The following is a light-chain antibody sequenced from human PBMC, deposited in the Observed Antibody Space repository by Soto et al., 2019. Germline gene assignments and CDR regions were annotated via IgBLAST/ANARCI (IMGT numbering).Light chain of an antibody. V-gene: IGKV3-20*01. CDR2: GAS. CDR1: QSVSSSY. CDR3: QQYGSSPQT. J-gene: IGKJ1*01. Sequence: ESMLTQSPATLSLSPGQRATLSCTSRQSVSSSYLAWYQQKPGQAPRLLIYGASSRATGIPARFSGSGSGTDFTLTISRLEPEDFAVYYCQQYGSSPQTFGQGTKVDIK.